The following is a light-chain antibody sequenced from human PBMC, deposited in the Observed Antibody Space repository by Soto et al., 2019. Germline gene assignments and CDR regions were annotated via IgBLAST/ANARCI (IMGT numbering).Light chain of an antibody. CDR1: QSFSGT. V-gene: IGKV1-5*01. Sequence: DLQMTQSPSTLSGSVGDRVTITCRARQSFSGTLAWYQQQPGKAPKLLIYDASSLERGVASRFSANGYGTEFTITISSLQPDDGETYYGQQYDTYCRTFGQGTKVDI. J-gene: IGKJ1*01. CDR3: QQYDTYCRT. CDR2: DAS.